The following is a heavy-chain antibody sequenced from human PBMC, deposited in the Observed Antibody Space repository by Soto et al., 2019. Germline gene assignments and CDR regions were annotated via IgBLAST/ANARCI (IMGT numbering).Heavy chain of an antibody. CDR2: MNPNTGNS. Sequence: ASVKVSCKASGYTFTSYDIYWVRQATGQGLEWMGWMNPNTGNSGYAQKFQGRVTVTSDTSINTVYMELSSLRSEDTAVYYCARRAETNGWNGFGADKYYIDFWGQGTLVTVSS. CDR3: ARRAETNGWNGFGADKYYIDF. J-gene: IGHJ4*02. D-gene: IGHD1-1*01. V-gene: IGHV1-8*01. CDR1: GYTFTSYD.